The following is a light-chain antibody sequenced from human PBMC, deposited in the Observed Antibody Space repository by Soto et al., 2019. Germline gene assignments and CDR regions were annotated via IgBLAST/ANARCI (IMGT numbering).Light chain of an antibody. J-gene: IGKJ1*01. CDR2: GAS. V-gene: IGKV3-20*01. Sequence: EIVLTQSPGTVSLSPGERATLACRASQSVSSSYLAWYQQKPGQAPRLLIYGASSRATGIPGRFSGSGSGTDFTLTISRLEPEDFALYYCQQYGSSPWTFGQGTKVAIK. CDR1: QSVSSSY. CDR3: QQYGSSPWT.